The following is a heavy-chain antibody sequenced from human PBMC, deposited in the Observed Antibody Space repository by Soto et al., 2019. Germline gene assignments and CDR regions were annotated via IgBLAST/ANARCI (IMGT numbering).Heavy chain of an antibody. V-gene: IGHV3-30*04. J-gene: IGHJ4*02. CDR3: ARESEDLTSNFDY. Sequence: AGGSLRLSCAASGFMFSAYAMLWVRQAPGKGLEWVAAISYDGTNKYYADSIKGRFTISRDNSANTLFLQVNSLRREDTAMYYCARESEDLTSNFDYWGQGTLVTVSS. CDR2: ISYDGTNK. CDR1: GFMFSAYA.